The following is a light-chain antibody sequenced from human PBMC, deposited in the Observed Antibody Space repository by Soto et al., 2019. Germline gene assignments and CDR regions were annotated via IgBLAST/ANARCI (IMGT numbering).Light chain of an antibody. V-gene: IGKV1-39*01. Sequence: DIQMTQFPSSLSASVGDSVTITCRASQNIRIYLNWYQQKPGKAPSVLVYGASTLQSGVPSRFSCSASWPVYTLTINSLQPEDFATYYCQQTYGSPQTFGQRTKVDIK. CDR1: QNIRIY. J-gene: IGKJ1*01. CDR2: GAS. CDR3: QQTYGSPQT.